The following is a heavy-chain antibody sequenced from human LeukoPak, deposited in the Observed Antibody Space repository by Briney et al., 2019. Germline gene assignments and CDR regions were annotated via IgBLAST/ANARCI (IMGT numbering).Heavy chain of an antibody. J-gene: IGHJ5*02. D-gene: IGHD6-19*01. Sequence: GASVKVSCKASGYTFTSYDINWVRQATGQGLEWMGWMNPNNGKTGYAQKFQGRVTMTRNISISTAYMELSSLRSEDTAVYYCARDSSGWYHWFDPWGQGTLVTVSS. CDR3: ARDSSGWYHWFDP. V-gene: IGHV1-8*01. CDR2: MNPNNGKT. CDR1: GYTFTSYD.